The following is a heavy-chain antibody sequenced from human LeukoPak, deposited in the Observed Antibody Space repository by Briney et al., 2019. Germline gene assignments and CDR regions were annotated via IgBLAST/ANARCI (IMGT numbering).Heavy chain of an antibody. D-gene: IGHD6-13*01. J-gene: IGHJ4*02. CDR3: ARRVHSSSWSSYFDY. Sequence: PSETLSLTCTVSGGSISSYYWNWIRQSPGKGLEWIGYIYYTGSTKYNPSLESRVTISLDTSENQFSLKLTTVTAADTAVYYCARRVHSSSWSSYFDYWGQETLVTVSS. CDR2: IYYTGST. CDR1: GGSISSYY. V-gene: IGHV4-59*01.